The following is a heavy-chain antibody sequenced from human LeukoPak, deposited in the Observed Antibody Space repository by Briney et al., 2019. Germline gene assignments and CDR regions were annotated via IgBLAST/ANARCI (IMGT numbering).Heavy chain of an antibody. D-gene: IGHD6-19*01. V-gene: IGHV3-23*01. Sequence: GGSLRLSCAASGFSFSTYVMNWVRQAPGKGLEWVSSVTRNGDSTYYAGSVRGRFTISRDNSKSTLYLQLNSLRAEDTAIYYCAKCSDKYSNGWDDAFDIWGQGTMVTVSS. J-gene: IGHJ3*02. CDR3: AKCSDKYSNGWDDAFDI. CDR1: GFSFSTYV. CDR2: VTRNGDST.